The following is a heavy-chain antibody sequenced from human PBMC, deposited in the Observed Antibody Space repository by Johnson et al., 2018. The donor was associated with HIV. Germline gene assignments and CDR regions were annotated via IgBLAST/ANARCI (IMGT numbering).Heavy chain of an antibody. CDR1: GFSFSSTW. CDR2: INADGSAK. CDR3: TRDLHWGAARCAFDI. J-gene: IGHJ3*02. V-gene: IGHV3-7*01. D-gene: IGHD6-6*01. Sequence: VQLVESGGGLVQPGGSLRLSCAASGFSFSSTWMTWVRQAPGKGLEWVAFINADGSAKTYMDSARGRFTISRDNAENSLFLQMNSLRAEDTAVYYCTRDLHWGAARCAFDIWGQGTMVTVSS.